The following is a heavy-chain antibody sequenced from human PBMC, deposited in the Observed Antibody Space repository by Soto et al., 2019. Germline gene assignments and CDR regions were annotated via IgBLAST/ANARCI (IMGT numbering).Heavy chain of an antibody. Sequence: QVQLQQWGAGLLKPSETLSLTCAVYGGSFSGYYWSWIRQPPGKGLEWIGEINHSGSTNYNPSLKSRVTISVDTSKNQFSLKLSSVTAADTAVYYCARGRGVPADYFYYWGQGTLVTVSS. CDR1: GGSFSGYY. CDR3: ARGRGVPADYFYY. J-gene: IGHJ4*02. V-gene: IGHV4-34*01. CDR2: INHSGST. D-gene: IGHD2-2*01.